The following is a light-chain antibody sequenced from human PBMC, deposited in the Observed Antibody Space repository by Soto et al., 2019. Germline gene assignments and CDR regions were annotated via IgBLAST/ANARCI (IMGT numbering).Light chain of an antibody. CDR3: QSYDSSLGGSF. J-gene: IGLJ1*01. Sequence: QSVLTQPPSVSGAPGQRVTISCTGGSSNIGAGYDVHWYQQLPGTAPKLLIYRNTNRPSGVPDRFSGSRSATSASLAITGLQAEDEADYYCQSYDSSLGGSFFGTGTKLTVL. CDR2: RNT. V-gene: IGLV1-40*01. CDR1: SSNIGAGYD.